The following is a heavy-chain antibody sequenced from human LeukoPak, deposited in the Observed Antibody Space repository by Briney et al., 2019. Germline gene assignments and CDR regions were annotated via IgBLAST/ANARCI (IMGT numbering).Heavy chain of an antibody. CDR1: GGSISGFY. Sequence: SETLSLTCTVSGGSISGFYWSGIRQPPGKELQWIGSIFYSGSTNYNPSLKSRVTISVDTSKNQFSLKLSSVTAADTAVYYCARQRFLEWYFDYWGQGTLVTVSS. V-gene: IGHV4-59*08. J-gene: IGHJ4*02. CDR2: IFYSGST. CDR3: ARQRFLEWYFDY. D-gene: IGHD3-3*01.